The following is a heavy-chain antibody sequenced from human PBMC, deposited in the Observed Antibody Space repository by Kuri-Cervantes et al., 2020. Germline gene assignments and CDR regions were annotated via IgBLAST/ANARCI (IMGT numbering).Heavy chain of an antibody. CDR1: GYSFTSYG. Sequence: GGSLRLSCKGSGYSFTSYGIGWVRQMPGKGLEWVGIIYPGDSDTRYSPSFQGQVTISADKSISTAYLQWSSLKAADTAMYYCARHSYYGSGSYSAPFDYWGQGTLVTVSS. CDR3: ARHSYYGSGSYSAPFDY. CDR2: IYPGDSDT. D-gene: IGHD3-10*01. J-gene: IGHJ4*02. V-gene: IGHV5-51*01.